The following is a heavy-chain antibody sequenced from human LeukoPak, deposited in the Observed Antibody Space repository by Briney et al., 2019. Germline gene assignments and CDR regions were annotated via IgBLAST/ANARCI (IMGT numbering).Heavy chain of an antibody. Sequence: PGGSLRLSCAASGFTFSRYWLHWVRQAPGKGLVWVSRINSDGSSTSYADSVKGRFTISRDNAKNTLYLQMDSLRAEPTAVYYCARDRGYGYLFDYWGQGTLVTVSS. J-gene: IGHJ4*02. CDR3: ARDRGYGYLFDY. CDR1: GFTFSRYW. V-gene: IGHV3-74*01. D-gene: IGHD5-18*01. CDR2: INSDGSST.